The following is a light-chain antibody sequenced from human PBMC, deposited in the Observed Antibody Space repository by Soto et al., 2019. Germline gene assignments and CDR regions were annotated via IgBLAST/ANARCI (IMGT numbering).Light chain of an antibody. CDR2: LGS. CDR3: MQGLQTPMYT. J-gene: IGKJ2*01. CDR1: QSLLHSNGYNY. Sequence: EIVRTQSALSLPVTPGEPASISCRSSQSLLHSNGYNYLDWYLQKPGQSPQLXXXLGSHRASGVPDRFSGSGSGTDFTLKISRVEAEDVVVYYGMQGLQTPMYTFGQGTKVDIK. V-gene: IGKV2-28*01.